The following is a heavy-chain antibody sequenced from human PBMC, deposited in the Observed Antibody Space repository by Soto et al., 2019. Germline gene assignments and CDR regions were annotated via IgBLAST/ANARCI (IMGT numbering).Heavy chain of an antibody. D-gene: IGHD2-8*01. CDR1: GGTFSSCA. Sequence: SVKVSCKASGGTFSSCAISWVRQAPGQGLEWMGGIIPIFGTANYAQKFQGRVTITADESTSTAYMELSSLRSEDTAVYYCASPPNPDHYFYAIDVSGHGTTVTLSS. J-gene: IGHJ6*01. V-gene: IGHV1-69*13. CDR2: IIPIFGTA. CDR3: ASPPNPDHYFYAIDV.